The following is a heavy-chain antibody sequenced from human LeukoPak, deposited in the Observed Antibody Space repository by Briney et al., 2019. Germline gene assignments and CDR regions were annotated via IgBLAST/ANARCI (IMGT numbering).Heavy chain of an antibody. CDR1: GFTFSSYA. CDR3: AKSGGGNVKPNWFDP. V-gene: IGHV3-23*01. CDR2: ISGGGGST. D-gene: IGHD3-16*01. Sequence: PGGSLRLSCAASGFTFSSYAMSWVRQAPGKGLEWVSAISGGGGSTYFADSVKGRFTISRDNSKNTLYLQMSSLRAEDTAVYYCAKSGGGNVKPNWFDPWGQGTLVTVSA. J-gene: IGHJ5*02.